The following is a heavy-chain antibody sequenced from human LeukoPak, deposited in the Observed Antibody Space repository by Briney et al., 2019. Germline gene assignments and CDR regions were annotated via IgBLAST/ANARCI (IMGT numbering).Heavy chain of an antibody. Sequence: PSETLSLTCTVSGGSISSYYWSWIRQPAGKGLEWIGRIYTSGSTNYNPSLKSRVTMSVDTSKNLFSLKLSSVTAADTAVYYCASTQYDFWSGTIDYWGQGTLVTVSS. CDR1: GGSISSYY. J-gene: IGHJ4*02. D-gene: IGHD3-3*01. CDR2: IYTSGST. V-gene: IGHV4-4*07. CDR3: ASTQYDFWSGTIDY.